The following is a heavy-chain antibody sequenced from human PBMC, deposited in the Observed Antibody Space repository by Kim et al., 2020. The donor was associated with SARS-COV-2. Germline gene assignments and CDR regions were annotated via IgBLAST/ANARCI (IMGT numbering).Heavy chain of an antibody. V-gene: IGHV4-30-2*01. CDR2: IHHSGST. CDR1: SGSISSGGYS. Sequence: SETLSLTCAVSSGSISSGGYSWSWIRQPPGKGLEWIGYIHHSGSTDYNPSLKSRAIISVDRSKNQFSLKLSSVTAADTAVYYCARSGRFLEWLPEDAFDIWGQGTMVTVSS. J-gene: IGHJ3*02. D-gene: IGHD3-3*01. CDR3: ARSGRFLEWLPEDAFDI.